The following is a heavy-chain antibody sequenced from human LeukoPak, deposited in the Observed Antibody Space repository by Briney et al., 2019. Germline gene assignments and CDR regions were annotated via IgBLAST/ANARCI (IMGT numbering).Heavy chain of an antibody. CDR2: ISYDGSNK. J-gene: IGHJ4*02. V-gene: IGHV3-30-3*01. Sequence: GGSLRLSCAASGFTFNSYAMHWVRQAPGKGLEWVAVISYDGSNKYYADSVKGRFTISRDNSKNTLYLQMNSLRAEDTAVYYCVRSVDSSGYYPYYFDYWGQGTLVTVSS. D-gene: IGHD3-22*01. CDR1: GFTFNSYA. CDR3: VRSVDSSGYYPYYFDY.